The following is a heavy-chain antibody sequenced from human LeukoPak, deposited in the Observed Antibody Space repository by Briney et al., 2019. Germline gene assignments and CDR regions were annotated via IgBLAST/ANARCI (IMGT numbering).Heavy chain of an antibody. CDR2: INLSRGGR. V-gene: IGHV1-46*01. D-gene: IGHD6-13*01. CDR3: AGSSVERQQLARFDY. Sequence: ASVKVSCKASGYTFISYYMHWVRQAPGQGLEWMGIINLSRGGRSHSQKFQGRVTMSRDTSTSTVYMELSSLRSEDTAVYYCAGSSVERQQLARFDYWGQGTLVTVSS. CDR1: GYTFISYY. J-gene: IGHJ4*02.